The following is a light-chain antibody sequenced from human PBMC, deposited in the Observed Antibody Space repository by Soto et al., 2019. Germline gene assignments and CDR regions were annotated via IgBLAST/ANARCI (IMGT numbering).Light chain of an antibody. CDR3: QQYNGYPWT. J-gene: IGKJ1*01. Sequence: DIQMTQSPSTLSASVGDRVTITCRASQSISSWLAWYQQKPGKAPKVLIYDASSLESGVPSRFSGSGSGTEFTLTISSLQPDEFATYYCQQYNGYPWTFGQGTKVEIK. CDR2: DAS. CDR1: QSISSW. V-gene: IGKV1-5*01.